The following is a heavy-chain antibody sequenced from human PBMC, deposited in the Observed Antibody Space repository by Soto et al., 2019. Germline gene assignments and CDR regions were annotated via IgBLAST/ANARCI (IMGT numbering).Heavy chain of an antibody. CDR1: GGTFSSYA. J-gene: IGHJ4*02. CDR3: ARGGTFGGYPPTDY. V-gene: IGHV1-69*01. CDR2: IIPIFGTA. Sequence: QVQLVQSGAEVKKPGSSVKVSCKASGGTFSSYAISWVRQAPGQGLEWIGGIIPIFGTANYAQKFQGRVTITADESTSTAYMELSSLRSEDTAVYYCARGGTFGGYPPTDYWGQGTLVTVSS. D-gene: IGHD3-16*01.